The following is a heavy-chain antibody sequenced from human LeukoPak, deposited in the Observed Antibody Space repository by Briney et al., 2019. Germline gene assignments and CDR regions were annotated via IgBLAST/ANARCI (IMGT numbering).Heavy chain of an antibody. CDR2: INPNSGGT. CDR3: AGGFYVWGSYRSPPFDY. V-gene: IGHV1-2*02. CDR1: GYTFTGYY. D-gene: IGHD3-16*02. Sequence: ASVKVSCKASGYTFTGYYMHWVRQAPGQGLEWMGWINPNSGGTNYAQKFQGRVTTTRDTSISTAYMELSRLRSDDTAVYYCAGGFYVWGSYRSPPFDYWGQGTLVTVSS. J-gene: IGHJ4*02.